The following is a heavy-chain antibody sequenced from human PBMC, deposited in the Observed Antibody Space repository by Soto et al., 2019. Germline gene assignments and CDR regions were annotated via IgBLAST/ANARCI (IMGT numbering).Heavy chain of an antibody. CDR2: ISYDGSNK. J-gene: IGHJ4*02. CDR3: AKDHKELLWFGEFPSY. D-gene: IGHD3-10*01. CDR1: GFTFSSYG. V-gene: IGHV3-30*18. Sequence: GGSLRLSCAASGFTFSSYGMHWVRQAPGKGLEWVAVISYDGSNKYYADSVKGRFTISRDNSKNTLYLQMNSLRAEDTAVYYCAKDHKELLWFGEFPSYWGQGTLVTVSS.